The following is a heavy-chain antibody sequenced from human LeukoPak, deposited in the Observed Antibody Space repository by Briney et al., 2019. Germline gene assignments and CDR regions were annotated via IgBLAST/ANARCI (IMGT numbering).Heavy chain of an antibody. D-gene: IGHD5-18*01. CDR2: ISSSSSYI. V-gene: IGHV3-21*01. CDR1: GFTFSSYS. Sequence: GGSLRLSCAASGFTFSSYSMNWARQAPGKGLEWVSSISSSSSYIYYADSVKGRFTISRDNAKNSLYLQMNSLRAEDTAVYYCAREERYSYAQVDYWGQGTLVTVSS. J-gene: IGHJ4*02. CDR3: AREERYSYAQVDY.